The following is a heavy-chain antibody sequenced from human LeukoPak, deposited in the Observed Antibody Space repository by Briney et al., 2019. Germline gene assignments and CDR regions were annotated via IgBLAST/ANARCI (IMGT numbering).Heavy chain of an antibody. V-gene: IGHV4-4*07. CDR2: IYTSGSA. Sequence: SGTLSLTRMVSLGSISSYYWSWVRQPAGGGREWVGRIYTSGSANDNPSLPSRGTMSVVTYKNQLPLKLSYVTAAGTAHYYCARAPLRLYMDVWGKGTTVTVPS. CDR3: ARAPLRLYMDV. CDR1: LGSISSYY. J-gene: IGHJ6*03. D-gene: IGHD5-12*01.